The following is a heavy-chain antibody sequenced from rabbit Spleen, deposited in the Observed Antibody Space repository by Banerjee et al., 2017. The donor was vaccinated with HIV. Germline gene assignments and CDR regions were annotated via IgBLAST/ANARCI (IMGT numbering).Heavy chain of an antibody. CDR1: GFTISNYW. J-gene: IGHJ4*01. CDR3: VREVAAKFNL. CDR2: IYATIDTT. D-gene: IGHD4-1*01. Sequence: QLEESGGRLVQPGGSLTLSCKGSGFTISNYWVNWVRQAPGKGLEWIGFIYATIDTTYYANWVNGRFTISSDNAQNTLFLRLNSLTAADTATYFCVREVAAKFNLWGPGTLVTVS. V-gene: IGHV1S7*01.